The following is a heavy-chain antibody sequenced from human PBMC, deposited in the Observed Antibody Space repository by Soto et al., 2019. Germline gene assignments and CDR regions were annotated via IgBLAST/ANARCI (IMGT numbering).Heavy chain of an antibody. Sequence: PGGSLRLSCAASGFTFSSYGMHWVRQAPGKGLEWVAVISYDGSNKYYADSVKGRFTISRDNSKNTLYLEMNSLSAEDTAVYYCTRAGYCSGGSCTPSDNWGQGTPVTVSS. V-gene: IGHV3-30*03. CDR1: GFTFSSYG. CDR2: ISYDGSNK. J-gene: IGHJ4*02. D-gene: IGHD2-15*01. CDR3: TRAGYCSGGSCTPSDN.